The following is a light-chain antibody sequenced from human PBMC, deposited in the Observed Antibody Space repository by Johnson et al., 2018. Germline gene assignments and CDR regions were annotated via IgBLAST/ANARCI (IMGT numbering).Light chain of an antibody. Sequence: QSVLTQPPSVSAAPGQKVTISCSGSSSNIGNNYVSWYQQLPGTAPKLLIYENNKRPSGIPDRFSGSKSGTSATLVITGLQTGEEADYYCGTWDSSLSAGKVFGTGTKVTVL. J-gene: IGLJ1*01. CDR2: ENN. CDR3: GTWDSSLSAGKV. V-gene: IGLV1-51*02. CDR1: SSNIGNNY.